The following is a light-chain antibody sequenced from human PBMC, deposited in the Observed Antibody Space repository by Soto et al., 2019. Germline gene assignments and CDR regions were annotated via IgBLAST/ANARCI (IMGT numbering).Light chain of an antibody. Sequence: QSALTQPPSASGSPGQSVTISCTGTSSDVGAYKYVSWYQQYPGKAPKLMMYAVTKRPSGVPDRFSGSQSGNTASLTVSGLQAEDEADDYCTSYVGNDIWVFGGGTQLTVL. CDR3: TSYVGNDIWV. CDR1: SSDVGAYKY. CDR2: AVT. J-gene: IGLJ3*02. V-gene: IGLV2-8*01.